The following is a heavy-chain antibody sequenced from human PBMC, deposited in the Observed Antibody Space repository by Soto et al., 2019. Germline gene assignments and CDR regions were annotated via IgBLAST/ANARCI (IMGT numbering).Heavy chain of an antibody. Sequence: SETLSLTCTVSGGSISSGGYYWSWIRQHPGKGLEWIGYIYYSGSTYYNPSLKSRVTISVDTSKNQFSLKLSSVTAADTAVYYCARDGLATAAGYYYYYGMDVWGQGTTVTVSS. CDR2: IYYSGST. J-gene: IGHJ6*02. D-gene: IGHD6-13*01. CDR1: GGSISSGGYY. CDR3: ARDGLATAAGYYYYYGMDV. V-gene: IGHV4-31*03.